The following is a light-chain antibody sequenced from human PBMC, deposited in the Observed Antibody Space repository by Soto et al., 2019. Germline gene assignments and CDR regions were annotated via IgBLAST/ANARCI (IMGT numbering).Light chain of an antibody. J-gene: IGLJ1*01. CDR1: SSDVGGYNY. CDR2: EVS. Sequence: QSALTQPPSASVSPGQSVTISCTGSSSDVGGYNYVSWYQQHPGKAPKLMIYEVSKRPSGVPDRFSGSKSDNTASLTVSGLQAEDEADYYCSSYAGSNNYVFGTGTKVTVL. CDR3: SSYAGSNNYV. V-gene: IGLV2-8*01.